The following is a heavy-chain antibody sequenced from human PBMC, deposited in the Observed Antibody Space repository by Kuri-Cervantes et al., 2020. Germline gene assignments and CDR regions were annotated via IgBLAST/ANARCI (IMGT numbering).Heavy chain of an antibody. Sequence: SETLSLTCAVYGGSFSGYYWSWIRQPPGKGLERIGEINHSGSTNYNPSLRSRVTISLDTSKNQFSLKLSSVTAADTAVYFCARTKSIPGYGELYFDYWGQGTVVTVSS. V-gene: IGHV4-34*01. D-gene: IGHD5-12*01. CDR2: INHSGST. CDR3: ARTKSIPGYGELYFDY. CDR1: GGSFSGYY. J-gene: IGHJ4*02.